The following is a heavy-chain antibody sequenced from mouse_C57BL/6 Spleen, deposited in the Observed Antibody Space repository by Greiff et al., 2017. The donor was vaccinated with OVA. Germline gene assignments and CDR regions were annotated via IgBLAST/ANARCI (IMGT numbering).Heavy chain of an antibody. V-gene: IGHV1-15*01. Sequence: VQLVESGAELVRPGASVTLSCKASGYTFTDYEMHWVKQTPVHGLEWIGAIDPETGGTAYNQKFKGKAILTADKSSSTAYMERRSLTSEDSAVYYCTRWGYDYDPFAYWGQGTLVTVSA. D-gene: IGHD2-4*01. CDR1: GYTFTDYE. CDR2: IDPETGGT. CDR3: TRWGYDYDPFAY. J-gene: IGHJ3*01.